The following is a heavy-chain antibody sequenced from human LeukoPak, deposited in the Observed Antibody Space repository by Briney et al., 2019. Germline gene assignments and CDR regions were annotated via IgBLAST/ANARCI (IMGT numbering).Heavy chain of an antibody. CDR2: ISAYNGNT. CDR3: ARDLLPFYDSSGSGSGFGY. D-gene: IGHD3-22*01. V-gene: IGHV1-18*01. CDR1: GYTFTSYG. J-gene: IGHJ4*02. Sequence: GASVKVSCKASGYTFTSYGISWVRRAPGQGLEWMGWISAYNGNTNYAQKLQGRVTMTTDTSTSTAYMELRSLRSDDTAVYYCARDLLPFYDSSGSGSGFGYWGQGTLVTVSS.